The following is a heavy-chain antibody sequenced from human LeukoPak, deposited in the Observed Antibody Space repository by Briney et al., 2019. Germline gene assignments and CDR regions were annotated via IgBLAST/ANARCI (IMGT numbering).Heavy chain of an antibody. V-gene: IGHV3-48*03. CDR2: ISSSGSTI. CDR3: ARGGTLEYFQH. Sequence: PGGSLRLSCVVSGITFSSYEMNWVRQAPGKGLEWVSYISSSGSTIYYADSVKGRFTISRDNAKNSLYLQMNSLRAEDTAVYCCARGGTLEYFQHWGQGTLVTVSS. CDR1: GITFSSYE. J-gene: IGHJ1*01.